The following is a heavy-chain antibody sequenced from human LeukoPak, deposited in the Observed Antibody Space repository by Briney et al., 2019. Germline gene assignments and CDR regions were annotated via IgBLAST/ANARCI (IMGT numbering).Heavy chain of an antibody. J-gene: IGHJ5*02. V-gene: IGHV3-23*01. CDR3: ARDRGNIVVAPNAIRGWFDP. D-gene: IGHD2-2*02. CDR1: GFTFSSYV. Sequence: GGSLRLSCAASGFTFSSYVMSWVRQAPGKGLEWVSVIGTSGGSTIYADSVKGRFTISRDDSKNTLNLLMNSLRVEDTAMYHCARDRGNIVVAPNAIRGWFDPWGQGTLVTVSS. CDR2: IGTSGGST.